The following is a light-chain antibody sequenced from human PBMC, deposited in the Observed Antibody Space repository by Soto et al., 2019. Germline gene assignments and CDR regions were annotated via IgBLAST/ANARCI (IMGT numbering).Light chain of an antibody. V-gene: IGLV2-14*03. CDR1: SSDVGGYNY. CDR2: DVS. J-gene: IGLJ2*01. Sequence: QSVLTQPASVSGSPGQSITLSCTGTSSDVGGYNYVSWYQQHPGKAPKLIIFDVSNRPSGVSNRFSGSKSGNTASLTISGLQAEDEADYYCSSYTISGTRVFGGGTKLTVL. CDR3: SSYTISGTRV.